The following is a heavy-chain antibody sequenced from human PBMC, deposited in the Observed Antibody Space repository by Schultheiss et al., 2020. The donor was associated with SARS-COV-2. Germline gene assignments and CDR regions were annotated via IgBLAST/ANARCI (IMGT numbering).Heavy chain of an antibody. CDR3: ARDTVYCSSTSCYNPYYYYGMDV. CDR1: GFTFSSYS. D-gene: IGHD2-2*02. Sequence: GESLKISCAASGFTFSSYSMNWVRQAPGKGLERVSSLSGGRSFIYYADSLKGRFTISRDNAKNSLYLQMNSLRVEDTAVYYCARDTVYCSSTSCYNPYYYYGMDVWGQGTTVTVSS. J-gene: IGHJ6*02. V-gene: IGHV3-21*01. CDR2: LSGGRSFI.